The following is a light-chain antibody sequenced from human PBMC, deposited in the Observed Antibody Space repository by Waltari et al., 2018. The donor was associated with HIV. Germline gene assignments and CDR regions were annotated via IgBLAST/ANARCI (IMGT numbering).Light chain of an antibody. Sequence: QSVLTQPPSVSGAPGQRVTISCTGSSSNIGAGYDVHWFHQLPGTAPKLLIYGNTNRPSGGPDRCSGSKSVTSASLAITGRQAEDEADYYCQSYDSGLTAYVFGTGTKVTVL. V-gene: IGLV1-40*01. CDR2: GNT. J-gene: IGLJ1*01. CDR3: QSYDSGLTAYV. CDR1: SSNIGAGYD.